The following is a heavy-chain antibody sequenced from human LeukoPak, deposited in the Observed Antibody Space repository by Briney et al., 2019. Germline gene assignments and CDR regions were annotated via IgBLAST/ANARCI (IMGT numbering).Heavy chain of an antibody. Sequence: SETLSLTCTVSGGSISSYYWSWVRQPPGKGLEWIGYINYSGSTDYNSSLKSRVTMSVDTSKNQFSLKLSSVTAADTAVYLCARRTSYDTLTGYIYWYFDLWGRGTLVTVSS. CDR3: ARRTSYDTLTGYIYWYFDL. D-gene: IGHD3-9*01. V-gene: IGHV4-59*01. CDR1: GGSISSYY. J-gene: IGHJ2*01. CDR2: INYSGST.